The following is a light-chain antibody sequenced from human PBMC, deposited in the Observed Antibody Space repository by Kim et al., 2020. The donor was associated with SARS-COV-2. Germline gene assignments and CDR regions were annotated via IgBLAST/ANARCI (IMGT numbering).Light chain of an antibody. CDR2: DAS. V-gene: IGKV1-33*01. CDR1: QDISNY. CDR3: QQYDNLPYS. J-gene: IGKJ2*03. Sequence: SASVGDRVTITCQASQDISNYLNWYQQKPGKAPKLLIYDASNLETGVPSRFSGSGSGTDFAFTISSLQPEDIATYYCQQYDNLPYSFGQGTKLEI.